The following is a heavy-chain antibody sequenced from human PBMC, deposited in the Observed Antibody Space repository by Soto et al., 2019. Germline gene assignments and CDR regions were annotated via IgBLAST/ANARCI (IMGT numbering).Heavy chain of an antibody. J-gene: IGHJ6*02. CDR1: GYTFTSYD. CDR3: ARGLYSSSWYFGGYYYGMDV. CDR2: MNPNSGNT. D-gene: IGHD6-13*01. Sequence: VASVKVSCKASGYTFTSYDINWVRQATGQGLEWMGWMNPNSGNTGYAQKFQGRFTMTRNTSISTAYMELSSLRSEDTAVYYCARGLYSSSWYFGGYYYGMDVWGQGTTVTVSS. V-gene: IGHV1-8*01.